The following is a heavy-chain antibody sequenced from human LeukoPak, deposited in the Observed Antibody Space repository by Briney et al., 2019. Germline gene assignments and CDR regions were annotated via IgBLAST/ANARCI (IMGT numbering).Heavy chain of an antibody. CDR2: ISGSGGST. Sequence: GGSLRLSCAASGFTFSSYAMSWVRQAPGKGLEWVSAISGSGGSTYYADSVKGRLTISRDNSKNTLYLQMNSLRAEDTAVYYCSSRRGYSYGYYFDYWGQGTLVTVSS. J-gene: IGHJ4*02. CDR3: SSRRGYSYGYYFDY. V-gene: IGHV3-23*01. CDR1: GFTFSSYA. D-gene: IGHD5-18*01.